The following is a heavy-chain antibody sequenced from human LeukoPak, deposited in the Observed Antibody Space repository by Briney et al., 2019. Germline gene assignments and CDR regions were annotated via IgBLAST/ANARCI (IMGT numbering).Heavy chain of an antibody. J-gene: IGHJ4*02. CDR2: MNPNSGNT. V-gene: IGHV1-8*03. D-gene: IGHD6-19*01. CDR1: GYTFTSYD. Sequence: VASVTVSCKASGYTFTSYDINWVLQATGQGLEWMGWMNPNSGNTGYAQKFQGRVTITRNTSISTAYMELSSLRSEDTAVYYCARGYSSIDYWGQGTLVTVSS. CDR3: ARGYSSIDY.